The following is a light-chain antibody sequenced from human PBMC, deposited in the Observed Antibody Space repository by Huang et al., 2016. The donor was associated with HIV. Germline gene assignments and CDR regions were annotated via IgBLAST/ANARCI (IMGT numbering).Light chain of an antibody. V-gene: IGKV1-12*01. CDR1: QDIRGW. J-gene: IGKJ2*01. CDR2: GPS. CDR3: QQASTFPYT. Sequence: DIQMTQSPSSVSASVGDRVSINCRASQDIRGWLAWYQLKPGKAPNLLIFGPSSLQSGVPSRFSGAGFGTNFPLTVSSLQPGDFATYFCQQASTFPYTFGQGTKVEI.